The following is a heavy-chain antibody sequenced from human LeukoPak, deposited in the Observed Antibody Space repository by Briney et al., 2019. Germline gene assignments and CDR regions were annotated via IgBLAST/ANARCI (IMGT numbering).Heavy chain of an antibody. J-gene: IGHJ6*03. CDR2: INPSGGST. V-gene: IGHV1-46*01. Sequence: GASVKVSCKASGGTFSSHSISWVRQAPGQGLEWMGIINPSGGSTSYAQKFQGRVTMTRDTSTSTVYMELSSLRSEDTAVYYCARDRGGSHYYYMDVWGKGTTVTISS. CDR3: ARDRGGSHYYYMDV. D-gene: IGHD1-26*01. CDR1: GGTFSSHS.